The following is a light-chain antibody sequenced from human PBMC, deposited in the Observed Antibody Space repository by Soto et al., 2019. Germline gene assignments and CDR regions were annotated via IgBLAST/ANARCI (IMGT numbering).Light chain of an antibody. V-gene: IGKV3-20*01. Sequence: EIVLTQSPGTLSLSPGERATLSCRASQSVTNNYLAWYQQKPGQPPRLLIDGASSRATGIPDKFSGSGSGTDFTLAISILDPEDFSVYYCQQYGSSPITFGQGTRLESK. CDR2: GAS. CDR3: QQYGSSPIT. J-gene: IGKJ5*01. CDR1: QSVTNNY.